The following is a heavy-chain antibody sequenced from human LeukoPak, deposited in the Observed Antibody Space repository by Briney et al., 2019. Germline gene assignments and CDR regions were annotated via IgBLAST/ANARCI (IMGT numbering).Heavy chain of an antibody. CDR1: GFTFSSYE. D-gene: IGHD3-22*01. J-gene: IGHJ4*02. CDR2: ISSSGSTI. V-gene: IGHV3-48*03. Sequence: GGSLRLSCAASGFTFSSYEMNWVRRAPGKGLEWVSYISSSGSTIYYAGSVKGRFTISRDNAKNSLYLQMNSLRAEDTAVYYCARESYDSSGYYIFFDYWGQGTLVTVSS. CDR3: ARESYDSSGYYIFFDY.